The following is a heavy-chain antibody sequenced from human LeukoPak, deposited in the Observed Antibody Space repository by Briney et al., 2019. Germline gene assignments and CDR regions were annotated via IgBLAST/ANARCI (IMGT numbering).Heavy chain of an antibody. V-gene: IGHV3-49*03. D-gene: IGHD5-12*01. Sequence: PGGSLRLSCTASGFTFGDYAMSWFRQAPGKGLEWVGFIRSKACGGTTEYAASVKGRFTISRDDSKSIAYLQMNSLKTEDTAVYYCTTGLSLVATIREVDYWGQGTLVTVSS. CDR3: TTGLSLVATIREVDY. J-gene: IGHJ4*02. CDR1: GFTFGDYA. CDR2: IRSKACGGTT.